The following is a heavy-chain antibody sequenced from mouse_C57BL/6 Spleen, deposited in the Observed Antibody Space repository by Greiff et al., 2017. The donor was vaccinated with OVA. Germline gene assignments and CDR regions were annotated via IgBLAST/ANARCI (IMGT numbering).Heavy chain of an antibody. Sequence: VQLQQSGPELVKPGASVKLSCKASGYTFTSTDINWVKQRPGQGLEWIGWIDPRNGKTKYNEKIQGKATLTVDTSSTTAYMELPSLPSDGSAVYFCARSDYGSSSYYFDYWGQGTTLTVSS. V-gene: IGHV1-85*01. CDR1: GYTFTSTD. CDR2: IDPRNGKT. D-gene: IGHD1-1*01. J-gene: IGHJ2*01. CDR3: ARSDYGSSSYYFDY.